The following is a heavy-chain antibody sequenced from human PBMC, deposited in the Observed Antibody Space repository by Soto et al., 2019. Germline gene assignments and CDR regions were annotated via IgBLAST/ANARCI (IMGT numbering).Heavy chain of an antibody. J-gene: IGHJ4*02. D-gene: IGHD2-2*01. V-gene: IGHV1-18*01. CDR2: ISAYNGNT. Sequence: GASVKVSCKASGYTFTSYGISWVRQAPGQGLEWMGWISAYNGNTNYAQKLQGRVTMTTDTSTSTAYMELRSLRSDDTALYYCASPTEGYCSSTSCSRFDYWGQGTLVTVSS. CDR1: GYTFTSYG. CDR3: ASPTEGYCSSTSCSRFDY.